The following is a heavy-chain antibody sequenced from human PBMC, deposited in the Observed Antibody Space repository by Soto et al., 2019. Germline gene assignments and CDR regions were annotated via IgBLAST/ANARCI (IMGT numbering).Heavy chain of an antibody. CDR2: VNEDGSEK. CDR1: GFTFSSYY. Sequence: EVQLVESGGVLVQPGGSLRLSCAASGFTFSSYYMSWVRQAQGKGLEWVANVNEDGSEKYYVDSVKGRFTVSRDNAKNSLYLQMNSLSAEDTAVYYCPKWGGAWSDYWGQGTLVTVSS. D-gene: IGHD3-16*01. J-gene: IGHJ4*02. CDR3: PKWGGAWSDY. V-gene: IGHV3-7*01.